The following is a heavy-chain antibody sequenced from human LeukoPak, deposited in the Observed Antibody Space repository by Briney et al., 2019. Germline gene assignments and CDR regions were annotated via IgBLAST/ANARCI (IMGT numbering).Heavy chain of an antibody. D-gene: IGHD3-9*01. Sequence: ASVKVSCKASGYTFTGYYMHWVRQAPGQGLEWMGWMNPNSGNTGYAQKFQGRVTMTRNTSISTAYMELSSLRSEDTAVYYCARGHDRDTWGQGTLVTVSS. V-gene: IGHV1-8*02. J-gene: IGHJ4*02. CDR2: MNPNSGNT. CDR3: ARGHDRDT. CDR1: GYTFTGYY.